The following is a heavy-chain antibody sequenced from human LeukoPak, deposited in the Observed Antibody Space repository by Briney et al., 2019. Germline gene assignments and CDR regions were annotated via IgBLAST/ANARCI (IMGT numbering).Heavy chain of an antibody. CDR1: GFTFSNFW. J-gene: IGHJ4*02. D-gene: IGHD6-13*01. CDR2: IYSDGRSR. Sequence: PGGSLRLSCAASGFTFSNFWMHWVRHAPGRGLVWVSRIYSDGRSRSYADSVNGRFSNSRDNAKNTQYLQMSSLRAEDTAGYYCASASSHRIAAGGDYWGQGTLVTASS. CDR3: ASASSHRIAAGGDY. V-gene: IGHV3-74*01.